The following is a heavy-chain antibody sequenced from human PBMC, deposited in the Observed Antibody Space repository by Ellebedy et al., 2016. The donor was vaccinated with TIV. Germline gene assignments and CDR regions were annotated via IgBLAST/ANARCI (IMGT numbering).Heavy chain of an antibody. CDR3: ARDPPLYQLLSSYYYYGMDV. V-gene: IGHV1-69*13. CDR1: GGTFSSYA. CDR2: IIPIFGTA. J-gene: IGHJ6*02. D-gene: IGHD2-2*01. Sequence: SVKVSCXASGGTFSSYAISWVRQAPGQGLEWMGGIIPIFGTANYAQKFQGRVTITADESTGTAYMELSSLRSEDTAVYYCARDPPLYQLLSSYYYYGMDVWGQGTTVTVSS.